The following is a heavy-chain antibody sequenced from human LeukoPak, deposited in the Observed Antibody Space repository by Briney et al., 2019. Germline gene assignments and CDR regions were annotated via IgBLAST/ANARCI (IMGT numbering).Heavy chain of an antibody. CDR1: GYTFTSYD. CDR2: MNPNSGNT. J-gene: IGHJ3*02. CDR3: ARANYDILTGSPGGGAFDI. Sequence: APVKVSCKASGYTFTSYDINWVRQATGQGLEWMGWMNPNSGNTGYAQKFQGRVTMTRNTSISTAYMELSSLRSEDTAVYYCARANYDILTGSPGGGAFDIWGQGTMVTVSS. V-gene: IGHV1-8*01. D-gene: IGHD3-9*01.